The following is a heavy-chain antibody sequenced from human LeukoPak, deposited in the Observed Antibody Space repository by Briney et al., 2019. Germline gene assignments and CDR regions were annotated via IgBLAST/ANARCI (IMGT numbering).Heavy chain of an antibody. CDR2: INHRGSI. J-gene: IGHJ3*02. V-gene: IGHV4-34*01. CDR1: GGSFSGYY. CDR3: GRAFDI. Sequence: SETLSLTRAVYGGSFSGYYWSWIRQPPGKGLEWIGKINHRGSINYNPPLKSPVTISVDTPKNQYSLKLSSLTAADTAVYYCGRAFDIWDQGTMVTVAS.